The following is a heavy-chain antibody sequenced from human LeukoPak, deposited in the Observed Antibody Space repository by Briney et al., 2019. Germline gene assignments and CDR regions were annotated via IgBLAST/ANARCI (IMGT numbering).Heavy chain of an antibody. Sequence: PSETLSLTCTVSGGSISSYYWSWIRQPPGKGLEWTGYIYYSGSTNYNPSLKSRVTISVDTSKNQFSLKLSSVTAADTAVYYCARHSRGYFDYWGQGTLVTVSS. J-gene: IGHJ4*02. CDR3: ARHSRGYFDY. CDR1: GGSISSYY. V-gene: IGHV4-59*01. CDR2: IYYSGST.